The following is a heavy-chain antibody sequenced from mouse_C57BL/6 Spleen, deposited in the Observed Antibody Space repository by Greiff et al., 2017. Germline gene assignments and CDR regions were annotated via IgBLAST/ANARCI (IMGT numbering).Heavy chain of an antibody. CDR2: IDPSDSET. CDR3: ARGGTTVDYAMDY. Sequence: QVQLQQPGAELVRPGSSVKPSCKASGYTFTSYWMHWVKQRPIQGLEWIGNIDPSDSETHYNQKFKDKATLTVDKSSSTAYMQLSSLTSEDSAVYYCARGGTTVDYAMDYWGQGTSVTVSS. J-gene: IGHJ4*01. CDR1: GYTFTSYW. V-gene: IGHV1-52*01. D-gene: IGHD1-1*01.